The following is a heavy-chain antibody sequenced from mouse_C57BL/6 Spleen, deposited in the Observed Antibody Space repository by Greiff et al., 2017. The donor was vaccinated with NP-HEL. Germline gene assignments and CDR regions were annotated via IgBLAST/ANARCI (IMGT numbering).Heavy chain of an antibody. Sequence: QVQLQQPGAELVKPGASVKLSCKASGYTFTSYWMQWVKQRPGQGLEWIGEIDPSDSYTNYNQKFKGKATLTVDTSSSTAYMQLSSLTSEDSAVYYCARWGYYGSRFNFDYWGQGTTLTVSS. D-gene: IGHD1-1*01. V-gene: IGHV1-50*01. CDR1: GYTFTSYW. CDR2: IDPSDSYT. CDR3: ARWGYYGSRFNFDY. J-gene: IGHJ2*01.